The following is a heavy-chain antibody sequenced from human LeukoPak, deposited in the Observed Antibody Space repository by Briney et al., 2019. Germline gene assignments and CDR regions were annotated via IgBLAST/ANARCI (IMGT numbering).Heavy chain of an antibody. CDR1: GFTFSSYA. Sequence: GGSLRLSCAASGFTFSSYAMSWVRQAPGKGLEWVSGISGSGGSTYYADSVKGRFIISRDNSKNTLYLQMNSLRAGDTAVYYCAKSFRSTSLDYWGQGTLVTVSS. V-gene: IGHV3-23*01. CDR3: AKSFRSTSLDY. CDR2: ISGSGGST. D-gene: IGHD2-2*01. J-gene: IGHJ4*02.